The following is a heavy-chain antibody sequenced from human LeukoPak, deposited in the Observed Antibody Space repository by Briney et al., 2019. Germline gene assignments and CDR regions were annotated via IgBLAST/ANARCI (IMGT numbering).Heavy chain of an antibody. Sequence: QPGGSLRLSCAASGFTFSSYGMHWVRQAPGKGLEWVAVIWYDGSNKYYADSVKGRFTISRDNSKNTLYLQMNSLRAEDTAVYYCAKDLYMVTRSNYGMDVWGQGTTVTVSS. D-gene: IGHD5-18*01. V-gene: IGHV3-30*02. CDR2: IWYDGSNK. CDR3: AKDLYMVTRSNYGMDV. J-gene: IGHJ6*02. CDR1: GFTFSSYG.